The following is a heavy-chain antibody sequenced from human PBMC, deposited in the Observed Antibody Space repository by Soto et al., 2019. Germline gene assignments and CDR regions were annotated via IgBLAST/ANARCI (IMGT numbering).Heavy chain of an antibody. J-gene: IGHJ5*02. V-gene: IGHV3-49*04. CDR1: GFTFGDYA. Sequence: GGSLRLSCTASGFTFGDYAMSWVRQAPGKGLEWVGFIRIKAYGGTTEYAASVKGRFTISRDDSKSIAYLQMNSLKTEDTAVYYCTRSVFGVVITQDNWFDPWGQGTLVTVSS. D-gene: IGHD3-3*01. CDR2: IRIKAYGGTT. CDR3: TRSVFGVVITQDNWFDP.